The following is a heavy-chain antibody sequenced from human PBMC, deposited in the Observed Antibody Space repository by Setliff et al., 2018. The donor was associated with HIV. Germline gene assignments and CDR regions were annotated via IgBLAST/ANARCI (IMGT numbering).Heavy chain of an antibody. V-gene: IGHV1-69*06. CDR1: GGTFSSYA. J-gene: IGHJ4*02. D-gene: IGHD2-21*01. CDR3: ARDHQTMLWLDY. Sequence: SVKVSCKASGGTFSSYAISWVRQAPGQGLEWMGGITPILRTTKYSQKFQGRVTITADISTRTVYMELSSLTSEDTAIYYCARDHQTMLWLDYWGQGTLVTVSS. CDR2: ITPILRTT.